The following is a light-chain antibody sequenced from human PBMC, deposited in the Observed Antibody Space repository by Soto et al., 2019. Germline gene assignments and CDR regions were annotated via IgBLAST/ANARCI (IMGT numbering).Light chain of an antibody. V-gene: IGLV2-11*01. CDR2: DVT. J-gene: IGLJ1*01. CDR1: SSDVGGYNY. CDR3: CSYAGSYTYV. Sequence: QSVLTQPRSVSGSPGQSVTISCTGTSSDVGGYNYVSWYQQHPGKAPKLMIYDVTKRPSGVPDRFSGSKSANTAPLTISGLQAEDEADYYCCSYAGSYTYVFGGGIKVTV.